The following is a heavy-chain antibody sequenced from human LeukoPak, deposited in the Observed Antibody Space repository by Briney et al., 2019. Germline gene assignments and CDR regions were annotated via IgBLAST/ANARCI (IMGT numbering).Heavy chain of an antibody. V-gene: IGHV1-18*01. CDR3: ARYYDILTGHLGLDY. D-gene: IGHD3-9*01. J-gene: IGHJ4*02. Sequence: ASVKVSRKASGYTFTSYGISWVRQAPGQGLEWMGWISAYNGNTNYAQKLQGRVTMTTDTSTSTAYMELRSLRSDDTAVYYCARYYDILTGHLGLDYWGQGTLVTVSS. CDR2: ISAYNGNT. CDR1: GYTFTSYG.